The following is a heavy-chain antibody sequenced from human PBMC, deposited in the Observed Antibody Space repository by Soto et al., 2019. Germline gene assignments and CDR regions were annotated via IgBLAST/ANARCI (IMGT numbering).Heavy chain of an antibody. CDR3: ARDHLILPAHDFFYGSDV. CDR1: GFTFSMYS. CDR2: IPQDGVDG. D-gene: IGHD2-21*02. Sequence: LRLSCEVSGFTFSMYSMSWVRQSPGKGLEWVAKIPQDGVDGHYADSVKGRFIISRDNDKNSLHLQLNNLRAEDTAVYYCARDHLILPAHDFFYGSDVWGRGATVTVSS. J-gene: IGHJ6*02. V-gene: IGHV3-7*03.